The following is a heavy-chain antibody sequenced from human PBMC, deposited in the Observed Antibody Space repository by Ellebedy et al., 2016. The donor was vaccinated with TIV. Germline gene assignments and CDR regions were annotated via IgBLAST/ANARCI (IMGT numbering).Heavy chain of an antibody. CDR1: GGSISSYY. D-gene: IGHD2-15*01. V-gene: IGHV4-59*01. CDR3: ARDWAAVTPYYYYYGMDV. Sequence: SETLSLTXTVSGGSISSYYWSWIRQPPGKGLEWIGYIYYSGSTNYNPSLKSRVTISVDTSKNQFSLKLSSVTAADTAVYYCARDWAAVTPYYYYYGMDVWGQGTTVTVSS. J-gene: IGHJ6*02. CDR2: IYYSGST.